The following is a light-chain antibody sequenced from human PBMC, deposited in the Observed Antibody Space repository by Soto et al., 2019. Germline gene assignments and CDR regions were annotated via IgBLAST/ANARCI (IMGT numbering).Light chain of an antibody. V-gene: IGKV1-39*01. Sequence: IQVTQSPSSLSASVGDRVTITCRASQSIRTYLNWYQQKPGKAPKLLIYAASSLQSGVPSRLSGSGSGTDFTLTISSLQPEDFATYYCQQSYSTPLTFGGGTKVDIK. CDR1: QSIRTY. CDR3: QQSYSTPLT. J-gene: IGKJ4*01. CDR2: AAS.